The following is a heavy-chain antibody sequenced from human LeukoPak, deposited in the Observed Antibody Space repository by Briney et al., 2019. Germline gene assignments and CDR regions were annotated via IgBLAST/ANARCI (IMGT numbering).Heavy chain of an antibody. CDR3: ASRSEDYGDYLGYYYYYGMDV. J-gene: IGHJ6*02. D-gene: IGHD4-17*01. Sequence: GASVKVSCKASGYTFTSYYMHWVRQAPGQGLEWMGIINPSGGSTSYAQKFQGRVTITADESTSTAYMELSSLRSEDTAVYYCASRSEDYGDYLGYYYYYGMDVWGQGTTATVSS. CDR2: INPSGGST. V-gene: IGHV1-46*01. CDR1: GYTFTSYY.